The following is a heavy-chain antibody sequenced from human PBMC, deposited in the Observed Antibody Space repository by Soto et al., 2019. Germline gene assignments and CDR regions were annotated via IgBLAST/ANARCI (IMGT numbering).Heavy chain of an antibody. D-gene: IGHD6-19*01. CDR3: ARASGWYHWFYP. CDR2: FYDSGST. V-gene: IGHV4-59*11. CDR1: GGSISSHY. J-gene: IGHJ5*02. Sequence: SETLSLTCTVSGGSISSHYWSWIRQPPGKGLEWIGYFYDSGSTNYNPSLKSRVTISVDTSKNQFSLKLSSVTTADTAVYYCARASGWYHWFYPWGQGTLVTVSS.